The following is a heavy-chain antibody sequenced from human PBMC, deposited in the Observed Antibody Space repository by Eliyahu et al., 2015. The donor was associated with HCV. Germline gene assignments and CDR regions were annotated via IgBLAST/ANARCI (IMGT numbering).Heavy chain of an antibody. Sequence: SRPSVQVSCKASVGTFSNYAXSWXRQAPGQGLEWMGXIIPVFGTANYGQKFQGRVTITADESTNTAYMELSSLRSEDTAIYYCTRGTGDGLRYFDFFYWGQGTLVIVSS. CDR3: TRGTGDGLRYFDFFY. J-gene: IGHJ4*02. CDR1: VGTFSNYA. D-gene: IGHD3-9*01. V-gene: IGHV1-69*01. CDR2: IIPVFGTA.